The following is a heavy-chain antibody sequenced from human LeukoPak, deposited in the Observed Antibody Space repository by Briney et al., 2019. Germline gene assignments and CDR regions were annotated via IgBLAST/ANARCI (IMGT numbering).Heavy chain of an antibody. D-gene: IGHD2-8*01. CDR2: IFQSGST. CDR3: AKNGVYCLDS. Sequence: SETLSLTCAVSGSSINNNKWWSWVRQPPGKGLEWIGEIFQSGSTNYNPSLKSRVTISVDKSKNQFSLKLTSVTAADTAIYYCAKNGVYCLDSWGPGTLVIVSS. V-gene: IGHV4-4*02. CDR1: GSSINNNKW. J-gene: IGHJ4*02.